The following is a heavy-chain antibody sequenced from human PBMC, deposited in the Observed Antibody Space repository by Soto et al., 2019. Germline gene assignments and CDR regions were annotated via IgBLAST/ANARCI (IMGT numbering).Heavy chain of an antibody. CDR3: AREGASSYASRHFDN. CDR1: GGSMFSYY. CDR2: IYGSGGT. D-gene: IGHD3-16*01. V-gene: IGHV4-4*07. J-gene: IGHJ4*02. Sequence: SETLSLTCTVSGGSMFSYYWSWIRQPAGKGLEWIARIYGSGGTNYNPSLKSRVTMSLDTSKNKFSLRLTSVTAADTAVYYCAREGASSYASRHFDNSGPGTLVTVSS.